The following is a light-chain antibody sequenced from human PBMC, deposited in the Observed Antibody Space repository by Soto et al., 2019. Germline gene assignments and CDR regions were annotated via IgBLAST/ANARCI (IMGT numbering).Light chain of an antibody. V-gene: IGLV2-14*03. J-gene: IGLJ3*02. CDR2: GVT. Sequence: QSALTQPASVSGSPGQSITISCSGTTNDVGGYNYVSWYQQHPGKAPKLLIYGVTDRPSGVSSRFSGSKSGNAASLTISGLQAGDEGDYYCSSYTSSYTWVFGGGTKLTVL. CDR3: SSYTSSYTWV. CDR1: TNDVGGYNY.